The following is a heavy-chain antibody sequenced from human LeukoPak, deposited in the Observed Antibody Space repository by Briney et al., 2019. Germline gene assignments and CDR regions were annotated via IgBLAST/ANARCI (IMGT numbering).Heavy chain of an antibody. D-gene: IGHD3-16*01. V-gene: IGHV3-53*01. Sequence: GGSLRLSCAASGFTVSSNYMSWVRQAPGKGLGWVSVIYSGGSTYYADSVKGRFTISRDNSKNTLYLQMNSLRAEDTAVYYCAGLPMITFGGVNWGQGTLVTVSS. CDR1: GFTVSSNY. CDR3: AGLPMITFGGVN. CDR2: IYSGGST. J-gene: IGHJ4*02.